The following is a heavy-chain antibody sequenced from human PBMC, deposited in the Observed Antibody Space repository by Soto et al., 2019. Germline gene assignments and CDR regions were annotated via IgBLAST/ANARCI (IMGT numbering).Heavy chain of an antibody. J-gene: IGHJ4*02. CDR3: VRGVDSSFDY. V-gene: IGHV1-3*01. CDR2: INAANENI. Sequence: ASVKVSCKASGYTFTSYTIHWIRQAPGQRLECMGYINAANENIKFAEQFQGRVTLTRXAXXSXXXVXLXXLRXEDTAVYYCVRGVDSSFDYWGQGTLVTVLL. D-gene: IGHD6-13*01. CDR1: GYTFTSYT.